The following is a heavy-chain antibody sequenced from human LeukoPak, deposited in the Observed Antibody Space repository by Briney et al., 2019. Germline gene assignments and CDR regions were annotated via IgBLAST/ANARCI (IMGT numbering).Heavy chain of an antibody. V-gene: IGHV3-72*01. CDR2: SRSKGHSYST. CDR1: GFNFSDYY. Sequence: GGSLRLSCAASGFNFSDYYMDWVREAPGEGLGWVARSRSKGHSYSTQYAASVRGRFTVSRDGSKNSLYSQMNSLRTEDSAISYCARGAFCNGGACPDPFDSWGQGTLVTASS. CDR3: ARGAFCNGGACPDPFDS. J-gene: IGHJ4*02. D-gene: IGHD2-8*02.